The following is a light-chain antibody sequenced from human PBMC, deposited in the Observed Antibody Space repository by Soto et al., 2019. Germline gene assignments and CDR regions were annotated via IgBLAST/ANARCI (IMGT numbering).Light chain of an antibody. Sequence: EIVLTQSPGTLSLSPGERATLSCRASQTVSNRYLAWYQQKPGQDPRLLIYGASSRATGIPDRFSGSGSGTDFTLTISRLEPEDFATYYCQQYNSYRTFGQGTKVEIK. CDR1: QTVSNRY. J-gene: IGKJ1*01. V-gene: IGKV3-20*01. CDR2: GAS. CDR3: QQYNSYRT.